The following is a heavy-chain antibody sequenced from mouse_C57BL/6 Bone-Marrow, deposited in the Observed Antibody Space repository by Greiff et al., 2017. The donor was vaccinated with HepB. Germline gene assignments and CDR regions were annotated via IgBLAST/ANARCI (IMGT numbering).Heavy chain of an antibody. Sequence: EVQLVESGGGLVKPGGSLKLSCAASGFTFSSYAMSWVRQTPEKRLEWVATISDGGSYTYYPDKVKGRFTISRDNAKNNLYLQMSHLKSEDTAMYYCARDTGASWYFDVWGTGTTVTVSS. CDR2: ISDGGSYT. CDR3: ARDTGASWYFDV. V-gene: IGHV5-4*01. D-gene: IGHD4-1*01. CDR1: GFTFSSYA. J-gene: IGHJ1*03.